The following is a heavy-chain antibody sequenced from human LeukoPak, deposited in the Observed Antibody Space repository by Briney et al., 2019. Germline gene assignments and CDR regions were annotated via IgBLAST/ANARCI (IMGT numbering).Heavy chain of an antibody. J-gene: IGHJ4*02. CDR2: VWYDGSNE. V-gene: IGHV3-33*01. CDR3: ARVDTAMGSLDY. Sequence: PGRSLRLSRAASGFTFSRYAMHWVRQAPGKGMEGVAIVWYDGSNENYVDSVKGRFTISRDNAKNTLYLQMNSLGAEDTAVYFCARVDTAMGSLDYWGQGILVTVSS. D-gene: IGHD5-18*01. CDR1: GFTFSRYA.